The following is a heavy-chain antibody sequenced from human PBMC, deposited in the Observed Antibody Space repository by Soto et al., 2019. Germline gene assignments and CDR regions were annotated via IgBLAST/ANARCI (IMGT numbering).Heavy chain of an antibody. D-gene: IGHD2-8*01. J-gene: IGHJ4*02. V-gene: IGHV3-23*01. Sequence: PGGSLRLSCAASGFTFSSYAMSWVRQAPGKGLEWVSAISGSGGSTYYADSVKGRFTISRDNSKNTLYLQMNSLRAEDTAVYYCAKDRDIVLMVYACEYRGQGTRVTVSS. CDR1: GFTFSSYA. CDR2: ISGSGGST. CDR3: AKDRDIVLMVYACEY.